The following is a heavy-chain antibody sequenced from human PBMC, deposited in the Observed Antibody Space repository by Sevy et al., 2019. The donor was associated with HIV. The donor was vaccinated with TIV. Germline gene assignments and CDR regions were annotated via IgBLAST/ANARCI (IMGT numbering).Heavy chain of an antibody. CDR2: LYSGGST. CDR1: GFTVSSNY. Sequence: GESLKISCAASGFTVSSNYMSWVRQAPGKGLEWVSVLYSGGSTYYTDSVKGRFTISRDNSKNTLYLQMNSLRAEDTAVYFCARDAPYYGSGSYYIDWGQGTLVTVSS. CDR3: ARDAPYYGSGSYYID. J-gene: IGHJ4*02. D-gene: IGHD3-10*01. V-gene: IGHV3-53*01.